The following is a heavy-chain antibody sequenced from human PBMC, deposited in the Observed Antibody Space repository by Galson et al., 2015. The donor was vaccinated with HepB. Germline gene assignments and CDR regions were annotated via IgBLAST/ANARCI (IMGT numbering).Heavy chain of an antibody. CDR1: GYTFTGYY. V-gene: IGHV1-2*02. CDR3: ARGWIGCSGGSCYPRG. D-gene: IGHD2-15*01. Sequence: SVKVSCKASGYTFTGYYMHWVRQAPGQGLEWMGWINPNSGGTNYAQKFQGRVTMTRDTSISTAYMELSRLRSDDTAVYHCARGWIGCSGGSCYPRGWGQGTLVTVSS. CDR2: INPNSGGT. J-gene: IGHJ4*02.